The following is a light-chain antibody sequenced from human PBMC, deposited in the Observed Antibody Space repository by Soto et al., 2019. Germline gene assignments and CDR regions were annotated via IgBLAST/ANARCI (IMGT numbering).Light chain of an antibody. CDR3: QKYNSAPWT. CDR1: QGISNY. Sequence: DIQMTQSPSSLSASVGDTVTITCRASQGISNYLAWYQQKPGKAPKLLIYSASTLQPGVPSRFSGYGSGTGFTLTISNLQPEDVATYYCQKYNSAPWTFGQGTKVEI. J-gene: IGKJ1*01. CDR2: SAS. V-gene: IGKV1-27*01.